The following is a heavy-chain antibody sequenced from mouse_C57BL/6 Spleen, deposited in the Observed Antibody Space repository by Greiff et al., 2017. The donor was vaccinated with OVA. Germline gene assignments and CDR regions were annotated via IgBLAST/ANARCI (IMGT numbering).Heavy chain of an antibody. CDR2: IDPSDSYP. D-gene: IGHD2-2*01. Sequence: QVQLQQPGAELVMPGASVKLSCKASGYTFTSYWMHWVKQRPGQGLEWIGEIDPSDSYPNYNQKFKGKSTLTVDKSSSTAYMQLSSLTSEDSAVYYCARGVVTAHWYFDVWGTGTTVTVSS. CDR3: ARGVVTAHWYFDV. CDR1: GYTFTSYW. V-gene: IGHV1-69*01. J-gene: IGHJ1*03.